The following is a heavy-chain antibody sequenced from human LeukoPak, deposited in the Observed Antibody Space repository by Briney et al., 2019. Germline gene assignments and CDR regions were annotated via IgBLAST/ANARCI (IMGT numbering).Heavy chain of an antibody. CDR2: MYYNGNT. CDR1: GDSITTYY. Sequence: SETLSLTCAVSGDSITTYYWSWIRQPPGKGLEWIGYMYYNGNTNYNPSLKSRVTISVDTSKNQFSLKMSSVTASDTAVYYCARLSSMQQLVLGVDYWSQGTLVTVSS. V-gene: IGHV4-59*08. D-gene: IGHD6-13*01. CDR3: ARLSSMQQLVLGVDY. J-gene: IGHJ4*02.